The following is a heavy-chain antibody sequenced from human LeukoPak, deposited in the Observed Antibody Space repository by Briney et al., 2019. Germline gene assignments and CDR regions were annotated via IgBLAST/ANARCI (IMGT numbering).Heavy chain of an antibody. V-gene: IGHV4-38-2*02. CDR2: INHSGST. Sequence: SETLSLTCIVSGYSISSGYYWGWIRQPPGKGLEWIGEINHSGSTNYNPSLKSRVTISVDTSKNQFSLKLSSVTAADTAVYYCARKIPRYSSSSGGWFDPWGQGTLVTVSS. CDR3: ARKIPRYSSSSGGWFDP. D-gene: IGHD6-6*01. CDR1: GYSISSGYY. J-gene: IGHJ5*02.